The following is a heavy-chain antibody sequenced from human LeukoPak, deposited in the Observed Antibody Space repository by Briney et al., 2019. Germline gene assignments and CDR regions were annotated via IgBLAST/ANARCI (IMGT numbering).Heavy chain of an antibody. D-gene: IGHD3-10*01. CDR3: AKEVMGSGSYYNVLDY. V-gene: IGHV3-43*01. CDR2: ISWDGGST. Sequence: TGGSLRLSCAASGFTFDDYTMHWVRQAPGKGLEWVSLISWDGGSTYYADSVKGRFTISRDNSKNSLYLQMNSLRTEDTALYYCAKEVMGSGSYYNVLDYWGQGTLVTVSS. J-gene: IGHJ4*02. CDR1: GFTFDDYT.